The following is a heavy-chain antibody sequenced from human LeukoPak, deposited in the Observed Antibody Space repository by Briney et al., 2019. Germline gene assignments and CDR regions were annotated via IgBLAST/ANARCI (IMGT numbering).Heavy chain of an antibody. CDR2: IYYSGST. CDR1: GGSISSYY. Sequence: SETLPLTCTVSGGSISSYYWSWIRQPPGKGLEWIGYIYYSGSTNYNPSLKSRVTISVDTSKNQFSLKLSSVTAADTAVYYCARDFMKSSSSWYDHQFDYWGQGTLVTVSS. CDR3: ARDFMKSSSSWYDHQFDY. J-gene: IGHJ4*02. D-gene: IGHD6-13*01. V-gene: IGHV4-59*12.